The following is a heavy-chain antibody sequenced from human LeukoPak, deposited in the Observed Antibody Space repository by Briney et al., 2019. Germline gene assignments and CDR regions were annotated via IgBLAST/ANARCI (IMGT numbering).Heavy chain of an antibody. D-gene: IGHD6-13*01. CDR1: GYTFTSYD. J-gene: IGHJ3*02. Sequence: GASVKVSCKASGYTFTSYDINWVRQATGQGLEWMGWMNPNSGNTGYAQKFQGRVTMTRNTSISTAYMELSSLRSEDTAVYYCARGTYSSSWSYDPIYAFDIWGQGTTVTVSS. CDR3: ARGTYSSSWSYDPIYAFDI. V-gene: IGHV1-8*01. CDR2: MNPNSGNT.